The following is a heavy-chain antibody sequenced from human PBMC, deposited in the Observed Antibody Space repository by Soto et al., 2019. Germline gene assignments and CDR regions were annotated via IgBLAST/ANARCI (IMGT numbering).Heavy chain of an antibody. V-gene: IGHV3-66*04. Sequence: PGGSLRLSCAASGFTVSNDYMSWVRQAPGKGLEWVSVIYATGTTYHADSVRGRFTISRDNSENTLSLQMNSLRAEDTAVYYCTRLHTSPDCYAFAYWGQGALVTVSS. D-gene: IGHD2-21*02. CDR2: IYATGTT. CDR1: GFTVSNDY. J-gene: IGHJ4*02. CDR3: TRLHTSPDCYAFAY.